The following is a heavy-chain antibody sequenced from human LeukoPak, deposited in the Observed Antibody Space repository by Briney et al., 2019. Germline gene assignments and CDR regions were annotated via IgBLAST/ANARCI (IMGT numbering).Heavy chain of an antibody. Sequence: GGSLRLSCAASGFTFSSYEMNWVRQAPGKGLEWVSYISSSGSTIYYADSVKGRFTISRDNAKNSLYLQMNSLRAEDTALYYCAKGVRITMVRGAFDIWGQGTMVTVSS. CDR1: GFTFSSYE. CDR3: AKGVRITMVRGAFDI. D-gene: IGHD3-10*01. V-gene: IGHV3-48*03. CDR2: ISSSGSTI. J-gene: IGHJ3*02.